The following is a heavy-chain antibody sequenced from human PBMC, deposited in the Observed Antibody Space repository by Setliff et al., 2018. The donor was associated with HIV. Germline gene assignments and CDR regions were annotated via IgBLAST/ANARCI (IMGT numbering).Heavy chain of an antibody. Sequence: PSETLSLTCTVSGGSISSHYWGWIRQPPGKGLEWIGYIYHSGSTNYNPSLKSRVTISIATSKNQFSLKLSSVTAADTAVYYCAGVGLSYRLDYWGQGTLVTVSS. V-gene: IGHV4-59*11. D-gene: IGHD3-16*02. CDR3: AGVGLSYRLDY. J-gene: IGHJ4*02. CDR2: IYHSGST. CDR1: GGSISSHY.